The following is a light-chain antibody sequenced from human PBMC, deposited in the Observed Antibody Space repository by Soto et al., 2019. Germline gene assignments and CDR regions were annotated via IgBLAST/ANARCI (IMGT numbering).Light chain of an antibody. V-gene: IGKV3-20*01. CDR3: QQYGSSPYT. Sequence: EIVLTQSPGTLSLSPGERATLSCRVSQSVSSNYLAWYQQKPGQSPRLLIYDASSRATGIPDRFSGSGSGTDFTLTISRLEPEDFAVYYCQQYGSSPYTFGQGTKLEIK. CDR2: DAS. CDR1: QSVSSNY. J-gene: IGKJ2*01.